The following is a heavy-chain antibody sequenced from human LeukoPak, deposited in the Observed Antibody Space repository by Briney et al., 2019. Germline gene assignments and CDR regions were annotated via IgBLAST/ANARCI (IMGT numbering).Heavy chain of an antibody. D-gene: IGHD1-26*01. CDR2: IGSITDGIT. J-gene: IGHJ6*02. V-gene: IGHV3-48*04. CDR1: GFSFSRYS. CDR3: AKDIAPPKTRSPGSPPVYYYGMDV. Sequence: PGGSLRLSCAASGFSFSRYSMNWVRQAPGKGLEWVSYIGSITDGITRYADSVKGRFTISRDNAKNSLYLQMNSLRAEDTAVYYCAKDIAPPKTRSPGSPPVYYYGMDVWGQGTTVTVSS.